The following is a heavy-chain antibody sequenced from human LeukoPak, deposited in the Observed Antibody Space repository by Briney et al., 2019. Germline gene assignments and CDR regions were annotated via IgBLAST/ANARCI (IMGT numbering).Heavy chain of an antibody. Sequence: SVKVSCKASGGTFSSYALSWERQAPGQGLEWMGTIIPIVGIANYAQKFQGRATITADKSTSTAYMELSSLRSEDTAVYYCARDGEMATIYFDYWGQGTLVTVSS. J-gene: IGHJ4*02. CDR2: IIPIVGIA. V-gene: IGHV1-69*04. CDR1: GGTFSSYA. D-gene: IGHD5-24*01. CDR3: ARDGEMATIYFDY.